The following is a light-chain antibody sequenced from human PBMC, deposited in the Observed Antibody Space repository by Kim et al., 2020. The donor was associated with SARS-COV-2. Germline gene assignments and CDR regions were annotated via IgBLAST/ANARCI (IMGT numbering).Light chain of an antibody. CDR3: SSYAGSNNLV. J-gene: IGLJ2*01. CDR2: EVS. V-gene: IGLV2-8*01. CDR1: SSDVGGYTY. Sequence: GQSVTISCTATSSDVGGYTYVSWYQQHPGKAPNIMIYEVSKRPSGVPDRFSGSKSGNTASLTVSGLQAEDEADYYCSSYAGSNNLVFGGGTQLTVL.